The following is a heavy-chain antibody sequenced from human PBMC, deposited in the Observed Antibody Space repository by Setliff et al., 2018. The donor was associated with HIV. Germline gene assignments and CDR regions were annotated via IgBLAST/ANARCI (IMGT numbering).Heavy chain of an antibody. V-gene: IGHV3-15*01. CDR2: MKSKTDGGST. Sequence: PGGSLRLSCAASGFTFSTAWMNWVRQTPGRGLEWVGRMKSKTDGGSTDYAPPVKDRFIISRDDSKETLYLQMNGLKTEDTAMYYCTHMSNIFDTCHIWGQGTMVTVSS. CDR3: THMSNIFDTCHI. J-gene: IGHJ3*02. CDR1: GFTFSTAW. D-gene: IGHD7-27*01.